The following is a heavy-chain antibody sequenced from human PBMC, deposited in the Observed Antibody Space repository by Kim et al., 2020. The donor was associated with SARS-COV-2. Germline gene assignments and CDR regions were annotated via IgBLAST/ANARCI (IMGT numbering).Heavy chain of an antibody. CDR1: GYTFTSYG. D-gene: IGHD1-1*01. J-gene: IGHJ6*02. CDR3: ARVMEPNYYYYGMDV. V-gene: IGHV1-18*01. Sequence: ASVKVSCKASGYTFTSYGISWVRQAPGQGLEWMGWISAYNGNTNYAQKLQGRVTMTTDTSTSTAYMELRSLRSDDTAVYYCARVMEPNYYYYGMDVWGQGTTVTVSS. CDR2: ISAYNGNT.